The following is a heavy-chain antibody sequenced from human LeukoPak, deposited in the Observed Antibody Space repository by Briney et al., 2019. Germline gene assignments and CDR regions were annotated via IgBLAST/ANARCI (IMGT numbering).Heavy chain of an antibody. CDR2: INWNRGSI. Sequence: GGSLRLSCAASGFAFGDYAMHWVRQPPGKGLEWVSGINWNRGSIAYADPVKGRSTISRDNAKNSLYLQMNSLRVEDTALYYCAKSGGGDILTGYNYFDFWGQGTLVTVSS. CDR1: GFAFGDYA. D-gene: IGHD3-9*01. J-gene: IGHJ4*02. CDR3: AKSGGGDILTGYNYFDF. V-gene: IGHV3-9*01.